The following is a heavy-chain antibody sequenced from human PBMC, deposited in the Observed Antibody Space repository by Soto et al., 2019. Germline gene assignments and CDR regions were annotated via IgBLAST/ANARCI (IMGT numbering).Heavy chain of an antibody. D-gene: IGHD1-1*01. Sequence: GGSLRLSCAASGFMFSSYAMGWVRQAPGEGLEWVSGISGGGCSTYYADSVKGRFTISRDNSKNTLYLQMNSLRAEDTAVYYCTKGTTIYYGMDFWGQGTTVTVSS. CDR3: TKGTTIYYGMDF. V-gene: IGHV3-23*01. CDR1: GFMFSSYA. J-gene: IGHJ6*02. CDR2: ISGGGCST.